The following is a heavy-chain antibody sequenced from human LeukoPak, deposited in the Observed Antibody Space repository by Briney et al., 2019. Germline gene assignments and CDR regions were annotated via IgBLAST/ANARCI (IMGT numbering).Heavy chain of an antibody. CDR1: GFTFSSYS. D-gene: IGHD6-13*01. V-gene: IGHV3-21*01. J-gene: IGHJ4*02. CDR3: ARENPATGSFDY. CDR2: ISSSSSYI. Sequence: GGSLRLSCAASGFTFSSYSMNWVRQAPGKGLEWVSSISSSSSYIYYADSVKGRFTISRDNAKNSLYLQMNSLRPEDTALFFCARENPATGSFDYWGQGTLVTVSS.